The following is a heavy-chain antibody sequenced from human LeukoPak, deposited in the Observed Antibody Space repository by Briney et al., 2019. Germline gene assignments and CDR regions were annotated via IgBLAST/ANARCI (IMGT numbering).Heavy chain of an antibody. CDR3: ARDRYCSGGSCYEWFDP. CDR1: GFTFSDYY. D-gene: IGHD2-15*01. J-gene: IGHJ5*02. Sequence: GGSLTLSCAASGFTFSDYYMSWIRQAPGKGREWVSYISSSGSTIYYADSVKGQFTISRDNAKNSLYLQMNSLRAEDTAVYYCARDRYCSGGSCYEWFDPWGQGTLVTVSS. V-gene: IGHV3-11*01. CDR2: ISSSGSTI.